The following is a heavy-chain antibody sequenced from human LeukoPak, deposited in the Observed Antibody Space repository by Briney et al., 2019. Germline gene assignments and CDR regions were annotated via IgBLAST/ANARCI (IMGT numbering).Heavy chain of an antibody. CDR2: IYYSGST. J-gene: IGHJ4*02. V-gene: IGHV4-39*01. D-gene: IGHD2-15*01. CDR1: GGSISSSSSY. Sequence: PSETLSLTCSVSGGSISSSSSYWGWIRQPPGKGLEWIGSIYYSGSTHYNPSLKSRATISVDTSKNQFSLKLTAVTAAYTSVYYCARHLTDVVVVPATHMAFQYWGQGTLVTVSS. CDR3: ARHLTDVVVVPATHMAFQY.